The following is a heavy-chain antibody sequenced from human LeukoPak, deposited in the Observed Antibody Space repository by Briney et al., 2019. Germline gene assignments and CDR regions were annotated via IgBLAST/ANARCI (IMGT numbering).Heavy chain of an antibody. V-gene: IGHV1-69*04. CDR2: NIPILGIA. CDR1: GGTFSSYA. CDR3: ARVPVGASRFDY. Sequence: KVSCKASGGTFSSYAISWVRQAPGQGLEWMGRNIPILGIANYAQKFQGRVTITADKSTSTAYMELSSLRSEDTAVYYCARVPVGASRFDYWGQGTLVTVSS. D-gene: IGHD1-26*01. J-gene: IGHJ4*02.